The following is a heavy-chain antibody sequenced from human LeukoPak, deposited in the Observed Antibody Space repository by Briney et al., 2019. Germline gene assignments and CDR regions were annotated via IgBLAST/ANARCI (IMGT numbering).Heavy chain of an antibody. CDR2: ISDSGRNT. Sequence: PGGSLRLSCAASGFTFSIYAMNWVRQAPGKGLEWVSGISDSGRNTYYSDPVKGRFTISRDNSESTVYLQMTSLTAEDTAQYYCATGCVGSPNCQTTGYDHWGQGTLVTVSS. CDR3: ATGCVGSPNCQTTGYDH. V-gene: IGHV3-23*01. CDR1: GFTFSIYA. D-gene: IGHD2-2*01. J-gene: IGHJ4*02.